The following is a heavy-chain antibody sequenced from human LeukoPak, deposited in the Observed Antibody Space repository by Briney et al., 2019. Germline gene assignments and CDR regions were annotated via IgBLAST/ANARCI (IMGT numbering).Heavy chain of an antibody. Sequence: GGSLRLSCIGSGFTFSSYSMNWVRQAPGKGLEWVSGISPSGDIKYYADSVKGRFTISRDNSKNTVYLEVISLTDEDTAVYYCAKDDAWLRYGEWSQGTLVTVSS. D-gene: IGHD3-10*01. J-gene: IGHJ4*02. CDR1: GFTFSSYS. CDR3: AKDDAWLRYGE. CDR2: ISPSGDIK. V-gene: IGHV3-23*01.